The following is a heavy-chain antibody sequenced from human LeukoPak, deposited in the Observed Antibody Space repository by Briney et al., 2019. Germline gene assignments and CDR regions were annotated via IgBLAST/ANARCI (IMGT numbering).Heavy chain of an antibody. D-gene: IGHD4-17*01. CDR1: GYTFTGYY. V-gene: IGHV1-2*02. CDR3: ARRVYGDPQEYWYFDL. CDR2: INPNSGGT. J-gene: IGHJ2*01. Sequence: ASVKVSCTASGYTFTGYYMHWVRQAPGQGLEWMGWINPNSGGTNYAQKFQGRVTMTRDTSISTAYMELSRLRSDDTAVYYCARRVYGDPQEYWYFDLWGRGTLVTVSS.